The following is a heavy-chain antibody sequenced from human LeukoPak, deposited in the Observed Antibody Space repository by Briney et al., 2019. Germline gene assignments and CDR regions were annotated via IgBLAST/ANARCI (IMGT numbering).Heavy chain of an antibody. J-gene: IGHJ5*02. Sequence: SQTLSLTCAISGDSVSSNSAAWNWIRQSPSRGLEWLGRTYYRSKWYNDYAVSVKSRITINPDTSKNQFSLQLNSVPPEDTAVYYCARALLYSSGWYSSSWFDPWGQGTLVTVSS. CDR2: TYYRSKWYN. D-gene: IGHD6-19*01. CDR3: ARALLYSSGWYSSSWFDP. V-gene: IGHV6-1*01. CDR1: GDSVSSNSAA.